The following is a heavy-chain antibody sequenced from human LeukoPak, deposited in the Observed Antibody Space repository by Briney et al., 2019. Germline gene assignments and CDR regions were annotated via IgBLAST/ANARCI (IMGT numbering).Heavy chain of an antibody. V-gene: IGHV3-7*01. CDR3: RAGLDS. CDR2: INQDGSEK. D-gene: IGHD1-14*01. CDR1: GFTFSTYW. Sequence: GGSLRLSCAASGFTFSTYWMTWVRQAPGKGLEWVANINQDGSEKYYVDSVKGRFTISRDNAKLSLYLQMNSLRAEDTAVYYGRAGLDSWGQGTLVTVSS. J-gene: IGHJ4*02.